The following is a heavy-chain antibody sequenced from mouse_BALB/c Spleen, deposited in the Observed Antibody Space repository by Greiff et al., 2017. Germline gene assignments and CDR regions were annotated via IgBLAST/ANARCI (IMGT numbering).Heavy chain of an antibody. CDR1: GFTFSSYA. D-gene: IGHD2-4*01. CDR2: ISSGGST. Sequence: DVKLVESGGGLVKPGGSLKLSCAASGFTFSSYAMSWVRQTPEKRLEWVASISSGGSTYYPDSVKGRFTISRDNARNILYLQMSSLRSEDTAMYYCAQITTGYFDVWGAGTTVTVSS. J-gene: IGHJ1*01. CDR3: AQITTGYFDV. V-gene: IGHV5-6-5*01.